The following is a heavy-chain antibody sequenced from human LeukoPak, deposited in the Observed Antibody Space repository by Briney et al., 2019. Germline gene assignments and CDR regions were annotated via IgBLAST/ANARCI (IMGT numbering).Heavy chain of an antibody. J-gene: IGHJ4*02. D-gene: IGHD3-3*01. CDR1: GGTFSSYA. CDR2: IIPIFGTA. CDR3: ARGATIFGVVIIEAYFDY. V-gene: IGHV1-69*05. Sequence: SVKVSCKASGGTFSSYAISWVRQDPGQGLEWMGGIIPIFGTANYAQKFQGRVTITTDESTSTAYMELSSLRSEDTAVYYCARGATIFGVVIIEAYFDYWGQGTLVTVSS.